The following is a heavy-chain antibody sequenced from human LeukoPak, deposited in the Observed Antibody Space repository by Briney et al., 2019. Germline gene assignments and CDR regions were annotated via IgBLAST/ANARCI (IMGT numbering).Heavy chain of an antibody. CDR2: IYPDDSDT. J-gene: IGHJ4*02. CDR3: ARQRGDFDRFFDH. Sequence: GESLKISCKGSGYSFTTYWIGWVRQMPGKGLEWMGIIYPDDSDTRYSPSFQGQVTISADKSISTAYLQWSSLKASDTAMYYCARQRGDFDRFFDHWGQGTLVTVSS. D-gene: IGHD4-17*01. CDR1: GYSFTTYW. V-gene: IGHV5-51*01.